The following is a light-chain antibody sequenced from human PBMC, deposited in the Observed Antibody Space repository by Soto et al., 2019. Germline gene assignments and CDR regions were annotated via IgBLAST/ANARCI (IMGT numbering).Light chain of an antibody. V-gene: IGKV3-20*01. CDR1: QSVSSN. Sequence: EMVMTQSPATLSVSPGEGATLSCRASQSVSSNLAWYQQTPGQARRLIIYGASTRATGIPARFSGSGSGTVFPLTISILDPEVFALYCWQRYGRSAPITFGQGTRLEIK. CDR3: QRYGRSAPIT. J-gene: IGKJ5*01. CDR2: GAS.